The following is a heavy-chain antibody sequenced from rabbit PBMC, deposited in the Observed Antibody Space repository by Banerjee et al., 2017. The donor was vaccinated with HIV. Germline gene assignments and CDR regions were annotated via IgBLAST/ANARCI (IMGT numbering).Heavy chain of an antibody. Sequence: QEQLVESGGGLVQPEGSLTLTCTASGFTISSTYWMCWVRQAPGKGLEWIGCKTTSTGSTWYASWAKGRFTISKTSSTTVTLQMTSLTAADTATYFCAKIDSDDYGAFNLWGPGTLVTVS. J-gene: IGHJ4*01. V-gene: IGHV1S45*01. CDR1: GFTISSTYW. CDR3: AKIDSDDYGAFNL. CDR2: KTTSTGST. D-gene: IGHD6-1*01.